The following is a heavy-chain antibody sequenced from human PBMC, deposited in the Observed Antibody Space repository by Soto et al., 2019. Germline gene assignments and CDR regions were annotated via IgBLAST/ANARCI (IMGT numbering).Heavy chain of an antibody. CDR3: AAHDSGGYYAEY. CDR2: IHYSGST. Sequence: QLQLQESGPGLVKPSETLSLTCTVSGDSVTISAYYWGWIRQPPGKGLEWIGSIHYSGSTYYNTSLKSRVTIAGDTSKKQFSRKLTSVTAADAAVYYCAAHDSGGYYAEYWGQGTLVT. V-gene: IGHV4-39*01. CDR1: GDSVTISAYY. J-gene: IGHJ4*02. D-gene: IGHD3-22*01.